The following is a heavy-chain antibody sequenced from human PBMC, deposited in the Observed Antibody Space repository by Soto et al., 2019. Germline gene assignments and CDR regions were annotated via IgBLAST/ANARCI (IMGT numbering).Heavy chain of an antibody. CDR2: INPNSGGT. CDR3: AGAKKAVAGTRNYYYYGMDV. Sequence: GASVKVSCKASGYTFTGYYMHWVRQAPGQGLEWMGWINPNSGGTNYAQKFQGWVTMTRDTSISTAYMELSRLRSDDTAVYYCAGAKKAVAGTRNYYYYGMDVWGQGTTVTVSS. V-gene: IGHV1-2*04. CDR1: GYTFTGYY. J-gene: IGHJ6*02. D-gene: IGHD6-19*01.